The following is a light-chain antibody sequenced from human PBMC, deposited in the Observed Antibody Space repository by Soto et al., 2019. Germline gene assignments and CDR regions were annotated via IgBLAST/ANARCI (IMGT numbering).Light chain of an antibody. V-gene: IGKV3-11*01. CDR3: QQRGDWPPIT. Sequence: EVRLTKSPATLSLSPGERATLSCGASRTVIRNNLAWHQQKPGQPPRLLIYNSSNRTTGIPARFSGSGSGTDFTLTISSLEPEDFAVYYCQQRGDWPPITFGQGTRLENK. CDR2: NSS. J-gene: IGKJ5*01. CDR1: RTVIRNN.